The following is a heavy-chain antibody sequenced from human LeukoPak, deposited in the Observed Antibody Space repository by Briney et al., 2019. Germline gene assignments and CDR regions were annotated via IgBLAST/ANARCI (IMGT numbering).Heavy chain of an antibody. CDR3: APEGDGYILFDY. CDR2: ISSSGSTI. CDR1: GFTFSSYS. V-gene: IGHV3-48*02. J-gene: IGHJ4*02. Sequence: GSLRLSCATSGFTFSSYSMSWVRQAPGKGLEWVSYISSSGSTIYYAASVKGRFTISRDNARKSVSLQMNSLRDEDTAVYYCAPEGDGYILFDYWGQGTLVTVSS. D-gene: IGHD5-24*01.